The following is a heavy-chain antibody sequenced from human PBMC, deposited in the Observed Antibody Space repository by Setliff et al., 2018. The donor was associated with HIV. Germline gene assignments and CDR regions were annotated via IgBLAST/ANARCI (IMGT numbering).Heavy chain of an antibody. CDR2: ITNTGSST. J-gene: IGHJ4*02. D-gene: IGHD4-17*01. CDR3: MYGGRAATTH. Sequence: GSLRLSCAASGFTFSDYYLNWFRLAPGKGLEWISHITNTGSSTNYADSVKGRFTISRDNAKYSLYLQMNTLRVEDTAVYYCMYGGRAATTHWGQGTLVTVSS. CDR1: GFTFSDYY. V-gene: IGHV3-11*04.